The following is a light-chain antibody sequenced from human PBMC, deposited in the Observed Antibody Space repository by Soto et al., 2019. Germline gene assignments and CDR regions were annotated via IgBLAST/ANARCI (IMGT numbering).Light chain of an antibody. V-gene: IGLV2-14*01. J-gene: IGLJ2*01. Sequence: QSVLTHPASVSGSPGQSITISCTGSSSDAGGDNDVSWYQQHPGKAPKLMIYDVSNRPSGVSNRFSCSKSGNTASLPISGLQADDDANYCCFYYTSRSTPVVFGGGTKVTVL. CDR3: FYYTSRSTPVV. CDR2: DVS. CDR1: SSDAGGDND.